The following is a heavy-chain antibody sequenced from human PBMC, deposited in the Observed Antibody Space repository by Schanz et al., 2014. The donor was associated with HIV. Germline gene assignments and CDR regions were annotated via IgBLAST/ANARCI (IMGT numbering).Heavy chain of an antibody. CDR1: GGTFNTFL. CDR3: ARGANCSGGSCPPRWFDP. J-gene: IGHJ5*02. D-gene: IGHD2-15*01. V-gene: IGHV1-69*01. CDR2: IIPILGTT. Sequence: QVQLVQSGAEVKKPGSSVKVSCRASGGTFNTFLITWVRQAPGHGPEWMGGIIPILGTTNYAQSLRGRVTITAAGSTTTAYMELTSLRYEDTAVYYCARGANCSGGSCPPRWFDPWGQGTLVTVSS.